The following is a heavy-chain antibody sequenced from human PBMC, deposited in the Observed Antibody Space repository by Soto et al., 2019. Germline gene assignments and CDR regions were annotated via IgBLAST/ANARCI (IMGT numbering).Heavy chain of an antibody. J-gene: IGHJ4*02. D-gene: IGHD1-1*01. Sequence: ASVKVSCKASGGPFSSYPLTWVRQAPGQGLEWMGGIIPIFGIVNSAQKFQGRVSITADESTRTAYMELSSLTSEDTAVYYCASTRTTATTRGYDYWGEGTLVTVSS. V-gene: IGHV1-69*13. CDR2: IIPIFGIV. CDR1: GGPFSSYP. CDR3: ASTRTTATTRGYDY.